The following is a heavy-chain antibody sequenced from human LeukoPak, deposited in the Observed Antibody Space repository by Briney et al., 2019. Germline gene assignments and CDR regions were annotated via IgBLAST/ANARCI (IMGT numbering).Heavy chain of an antibody. CDR1: GFTFSNYD. D-gene: IGHD6-13*01. Sequence: GGSLRLSCAASGFTFSNYDMHWVRQAPGKGLEWVAVLSYDESNKYSADSVKGRFTISRDNSKNTLYLQMNSLRAEDTAVYYCAKWGAAAGFDYWGQGTLVTVSS. J-gene: IGHJ4*02. CDR2: LSYDESNK. V-gene: IGHV3-30*18. CDR3: AKWGAAAGFDY.